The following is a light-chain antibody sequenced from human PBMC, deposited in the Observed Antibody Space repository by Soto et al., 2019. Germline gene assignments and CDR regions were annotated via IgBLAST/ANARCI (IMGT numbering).Light chain of an antibody. CDR1: SSDVGAYNY. Sequence: QSALTHPASVSGSPGQSITISGTGSSSDVGAYNYVSWYLQHPGKAPKLLIYGVGNRPSGVSARFSGSKSGDTASLTISGLQAEDEADYYCSSYAHGSIYVFGTGTKLTVL. J-gene: IGLJ1*01. V-gene: IGLV2-14*01. CDR3: SSYAHGSIYV. CDR2: GVG.